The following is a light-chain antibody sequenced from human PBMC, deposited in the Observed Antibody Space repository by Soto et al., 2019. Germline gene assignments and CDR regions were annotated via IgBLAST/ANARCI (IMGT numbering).Light chain of an antibody. CDR1: SSDVGNYNF. V-gene: IGLV2-23*01. Sequence: QSALTQPASVSGSPGQSITISCTGTSSDVGNYNFVSWYQQQPGKAPKLMISEGGKRPSGVSDRFSGSKSGNTASLTISGLQAEDEADYYCCSYAGISTYVFGPGTKLTVL. CDR2: EGG. CDR3: CSYAGISTYV. J-gene: IGLJ1*01.